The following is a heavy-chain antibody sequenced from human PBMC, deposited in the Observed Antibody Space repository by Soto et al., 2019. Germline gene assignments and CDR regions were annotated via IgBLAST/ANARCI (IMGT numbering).Heavy chain of an antibody. J-gene: IGHJ4*02. V-gene: IGHV1-69*13. CDR3: ARGVGPYSSSWYGTFDY. CDR2: IIPIFGTA. CDR1: GGTFSSYA. D-gene: IGHD6-13*01. Sequence: SVKVSCKASGGTFSSYAISWVRQAPGQGLEWMGGIIPIFGTANYAQKFQGRVTITADESTSTAYMELSSLRSEDTAVYYCARGVGPYSSSWYGTFDYWGQGTLVTVSS.